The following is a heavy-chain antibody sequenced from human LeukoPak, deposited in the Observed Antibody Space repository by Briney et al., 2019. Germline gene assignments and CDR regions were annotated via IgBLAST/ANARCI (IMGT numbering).Heavy chain of an antibody. J-gene: IGHJ4*02. CDR1: GGSISSYY. CDR3: ARPQGFQLLDFEY. V-gene: IGHV4-59*01. CDR2: IYYSGST. Sequence: SETLSLTRTVSGGSISSYYWSWIRQPPGKGLEWIGYIYYSGSTNYNPSLKSRVTISVDTSKNQFSLKLSSVTAADTAVYYCARPQGFQLLDFEYWGQGTLVTVSS. D-gene: IGHD2-2*01.